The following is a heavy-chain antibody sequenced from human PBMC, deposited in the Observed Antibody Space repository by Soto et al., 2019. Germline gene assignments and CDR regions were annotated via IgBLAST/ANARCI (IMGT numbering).Heavy chain of an antibody. CDR1: GFSLSASGEA. CDR2: FYWDDDK. D-gene: IGHD2-21*01. Sequence: QITLKESGPTLVTPTQTLTLTCTFSGFSLSASGEAVGWIRQPPGRALEWLALFYWDDDKRYSPSLKNRLTITPDTSKTHVVLIRTTMGPVDTATYYCAHSSRLYSDPPNSPYYFDSWGQGTLVTVSS. V-gene: IGHV2-5*02. CDR3: AHSSRLYSDPPNSPYYFDS. J-gene: IGHJ4*02.